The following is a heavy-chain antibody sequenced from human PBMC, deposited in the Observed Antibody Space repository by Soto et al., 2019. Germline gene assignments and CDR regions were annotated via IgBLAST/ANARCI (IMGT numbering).Heavy chain of an antibody. Sequence: QITLNESGPTQVKPRQTLTLTCTFSGFSLTTSGVGVGWIRQSPGKAPEWLALIYWDDDKRYSPSLKSRLTISKDPSKKLLVRTMADLDLADTVTYYCAHIVMRTVFGLVTTTAIYFDFCCQGTPVAVSS. CDR3: AHIVMRTVFGLVTTTAIYFDF. CDR2: IYWDDDK. V-gene: IGHV2-5*02. D-gene: IGHD3-3*01. CDR1: GFSLTTSGVG. J-gene: IGHJ4*02.